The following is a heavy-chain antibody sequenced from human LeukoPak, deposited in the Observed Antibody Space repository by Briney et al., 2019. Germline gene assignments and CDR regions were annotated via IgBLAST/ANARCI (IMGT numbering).Heavy chain of an antibody. J-gene: IGHJ3*02. Sequence: ASVKVSCKASGGTFSSYAISWVRQAPGQGLEWMGGIIPIFGTANYAQKFQGRVTITTDESTSTAYMELSSLRSEDTAVYYCARGPPGFGGNSEGPAAFDIWGQGTMVTVSS. V-gene: IGHV1-69*05. CDR2: IIPIFGTA. CDR3: ARGPPGFGGNSEGPAAFDI. D-gene: IGHD4-23*01. CDR1: GGTFSSYA.